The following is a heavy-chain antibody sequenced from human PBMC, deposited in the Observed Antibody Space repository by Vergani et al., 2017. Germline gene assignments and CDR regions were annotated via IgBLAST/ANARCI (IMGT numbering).Heavy chain of an antibody. V-gene: IGHV4-31*11. D-gene: IGHD6-25*01. CDR2: IFYSGTT. Sequence: QVQLQESGPGVVKPSQTLSLTCAVSGGSISSGDHCWTWIRQRPGKGLVWIGYIFYSGTTYDNPSLRSRLTISVDTSQNQFSLKLRSVTAADTAVYYCARGDTQVPATSHFYYMDVWGKGTTVVVSS. J-gene: IGHJ6*03. CDR1: GGSISSGDHC. CDR3: ARGDTQVPATSHFYYMDV.